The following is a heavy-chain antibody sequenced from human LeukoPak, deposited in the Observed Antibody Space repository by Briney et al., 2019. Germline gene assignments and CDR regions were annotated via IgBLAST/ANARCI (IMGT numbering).Heavy chain of an antibody. Sequence: GGSLRLSCAASGFTFSSYAMHWVRQAPGKGLEWVGFIRSKAYGGTTEYAASVKGRFTISRDDSKSIAYLQMNSLKTEDTAVYYCTRDPPDGSGSYADYWGQGTLVTVSS. J-gene: IGHJ4*02. V-gene: IGHV3-49*04. D-gene: IGHD3-10*01. CDR3: TRDPPDGSGSYADY. CDR2: IRSKAYGGTT. CDR1: GFTFSSYA.